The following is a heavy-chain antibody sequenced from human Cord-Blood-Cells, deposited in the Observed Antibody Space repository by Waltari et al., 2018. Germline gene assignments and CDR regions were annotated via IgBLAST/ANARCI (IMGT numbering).Heavy chain of an antibody. J-gene: IGHJ3*02. CDR3: ARDRGGSYYFAFDI. V-gene: IGHV1-2*04. D-gene: IGHD1-26*01. CDR2: SNPNSGGT. Sequence: QVQLVQSGAEVKKPGASVKVPCKACGYTFTGYYMHWVRQAPGQGLEWMGWSNPNSGGTNYAQKFQGWVTMTRDTSISTAYMELSRLRSDDTAVYYCARDRGGSYYFAFDIWGQGTMVTVSS. CDR1: GYTFTGYY.